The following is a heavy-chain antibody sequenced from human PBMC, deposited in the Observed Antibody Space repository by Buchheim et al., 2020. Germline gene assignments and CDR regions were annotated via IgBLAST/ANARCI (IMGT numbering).Heavy chain of an antibody. CDR2: ISYDGSNK. Sequence: QVQLVESGGGVVQPGRSLSLSCAASGFTFSSYGMHWVRQAPGKGLEWVAVISYDGSNKYYGDSVKGRFTISRDNSKNTLYLQMNSLRGEDTAVYFCAKDMDRGIAAPLDYWGQGTL. CDR3: AKDMDRGIAAPLDY. CDR1: GFTFSSYG. J-gene: IGHJ4*02. V-gene: IGHV3-30*18. D-gene: IGHD6-6*01.